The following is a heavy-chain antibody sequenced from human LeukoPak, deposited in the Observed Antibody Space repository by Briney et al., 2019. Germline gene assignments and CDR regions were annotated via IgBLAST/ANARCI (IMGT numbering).Heavy chain of an antibody. Sequence: APVKVSCKASGYTFTSYGISWVRQAPGQGLEWMGWISAYNGNTNYAQKLQGRVTMTTDTSASTAYMELRSLRSDDTAVYYCARGYYDSSGYYIEIFDYWGQGTLVTVSS. D-gene: IGHD3-22*01. CDR2: ISAYNGNT. V-gene: IGHV1-18*01. CDR3: ARGYYDSSGYYIEIFDY. CDR1: GYTFTSYG. J-gene: IGHJ4*02.